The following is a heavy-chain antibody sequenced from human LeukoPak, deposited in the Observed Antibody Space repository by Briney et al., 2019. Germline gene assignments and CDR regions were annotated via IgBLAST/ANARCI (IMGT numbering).Heavy chain of an antibody. V-gene: IGHV3-9*01. D-gene: IGHD1-1*01. CDR2: ISWNSGSI. J-gene: IGHJ3*02. CDR1: GFTFDGYA. Sequence: GGSLRLSCAASGFTFDGYAMHWVRQAPGKGVEWASGISWNSGSIGYADSVKGRFTISRDNAKNSLYLQMNSLRAEDTALYYCAYGTLIHNAFDIWGQGTMVTVSS. CDR3: AYGTLIHNAFDI.